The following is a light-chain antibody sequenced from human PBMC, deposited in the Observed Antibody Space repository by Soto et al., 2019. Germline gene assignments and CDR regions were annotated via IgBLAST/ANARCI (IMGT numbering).Light chain of an antibody. Sequence: EIVLTQSPATLSLSPGERATLSCRASQSVSSYLAWYQQKSGHAPRLLIYDASNRATGIPARFSGSGSGTDFTFTISSLEPEDFAVYYCQQRSNWLTFGGGTKVDIK. CDR2: DAS. V-gene: IGKV3-11*01. J-gene: IGKJ4*01. CDR3: QQRSNWLT. CDR1: QSVSSY.